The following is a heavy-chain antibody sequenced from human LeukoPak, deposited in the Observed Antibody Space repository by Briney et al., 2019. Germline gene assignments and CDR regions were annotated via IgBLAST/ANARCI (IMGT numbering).Heavy chain of an antibody. CDR3: GRVGCTGDRCKPYAYYATDV. Sequence: GGSLRLSCAASGFTFNTYAMHWVRQAPGKGLEWVAFIWYDGSDKYYADSVRGRFTISRDNSKNTLYLQMNSLRAEVTAVYYCGRVGCTGDRCKPYAYYATDVWGQGTTVTVSS. J-gene: IGHJ6*02. V-gene: IGHV3-33*08. CDR2: IWYDGSDK. D-gene: IGHD2-8*02. CDR1: GFTFNTYA.